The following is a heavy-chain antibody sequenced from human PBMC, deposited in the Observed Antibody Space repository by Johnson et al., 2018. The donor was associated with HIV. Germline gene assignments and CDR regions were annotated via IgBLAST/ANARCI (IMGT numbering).Heavy chain of an antibody. V-gene: IGHV3-30-3*01. CDR3: VRDRGTVVIWSDAFDM. J-gene: IGHJ3*02. Sequence: QVQLVESGGGLVQPGRSLRLPCAASGFTFSSSALHSVRQAPGPGLECVAVISYDRSNKYYADSVKGRYTISRDNSMNTLYLQMNSLRAEDTAVYFCVRDRGTVVIWSDAFDMWGQVTMVTVSS. D-gene: IGHD3-22*01. CDR1: GFTFSSSA. CDR2: ISYDRSNK.